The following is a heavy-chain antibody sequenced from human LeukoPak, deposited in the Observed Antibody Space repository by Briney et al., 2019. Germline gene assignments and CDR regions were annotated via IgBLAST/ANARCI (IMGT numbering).Heavy chain of an antibody. D-gene: IGHD4-17*01. CDR2: ISYDGSNK. V-gene: IGHV3-30*04. CDR3: ARARTASYYFDY. J-gene: IGHJ4*02. CDR1: GFTFSSYA. Sequence: PGRSLRLSCAASGFTFSSYAMHWVRQAPGKGLEWVAVISYDGSNKYYADSVKGRFTISRDNSKNTLYLQMNSLRAEDTAVYYCARARTASYYFDYWGREPWSPSPQ.